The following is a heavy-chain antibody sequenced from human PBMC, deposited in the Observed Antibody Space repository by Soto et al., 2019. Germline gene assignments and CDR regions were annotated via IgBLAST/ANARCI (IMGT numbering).Heavy chain of an antibody. CDR3: AREQLVFYYYGMDV. Sequence: GGSLRRSCAASGFTFSSYSMNWVRQAPGKGLEWVSSISSSSSYIYYADSVKGRFTISRDNAKNSLYLQMNSLRAEDTAVYYCAREQLVFYYYGMDVWCPGTTVTVFS. V-gene: IGHV3-21*01. CDR1: GFTFSSYS. CDR2: ISSSSSYI. J-gene: IGHJ6*02. D-gene: IGHD6-13*01.